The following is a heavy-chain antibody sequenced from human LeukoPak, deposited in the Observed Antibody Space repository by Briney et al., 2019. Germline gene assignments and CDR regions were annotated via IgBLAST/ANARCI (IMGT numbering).Heavy chain of an antibody. D-gene: IGHD6-13*01. J-gene: IGHJ4*02. CDR3: AKDREGYSSSWFSFDY. Sequence: QTGGSLRLSCAASGFTFSSYGMHWVRQAPGKGLEWVAFIRYDGSNKYYADSVKGRFTISRDNSKNTLYLQMNSLRAEDTAVYYCAKDREGYSSSWFSFDYWGQGTLVTVSS. CDR1: GFTFSSYG. V-gene: IGHV3-30*02. CDR2: IRYDGSNK.